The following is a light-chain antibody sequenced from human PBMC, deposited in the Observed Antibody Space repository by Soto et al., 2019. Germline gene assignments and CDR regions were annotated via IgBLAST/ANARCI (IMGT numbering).Light chain of an antibody. CDR2: AAS. Sequence: EIVMTQSPATLSVSPGERATLSCRASQGVSSNLAWYQQKPGQAPRLLIYAASSRATGIPDRFSGSGSGTDFTLTISRLEPEDFAVYYCQQYGSSPTTFGQGTRLEIK. CDR1: QGVSSN. V-gene: IGKV3-20*01. CDR3: QQYGSSPTT. J-gene: IGKJ5*01.